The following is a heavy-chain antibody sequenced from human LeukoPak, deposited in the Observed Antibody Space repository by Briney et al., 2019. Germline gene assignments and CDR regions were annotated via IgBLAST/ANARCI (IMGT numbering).Heavy chain of an antibody. J-gene: IGHJ5*02. CDR2: IKQDGSEK. Sequence: TAGSLTLSCAASGVTFSSYWMSWVRQPPGKGLEWVANIKQDGSEKYYMHSVQARFQISRDHTKNPLYLQMNSQGADDTAVYYCARPTYYYDSSGYSDDWFDPWGQGTLVTVST. CDR1: GVTFSSYW. CDR3: ARPTYYYDSSGYSDDWFDP. D-gene: IGHD3-22*01. V-gene: IGHV3-7*05.